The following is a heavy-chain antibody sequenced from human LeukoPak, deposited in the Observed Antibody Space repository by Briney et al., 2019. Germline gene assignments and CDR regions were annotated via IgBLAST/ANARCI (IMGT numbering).Heavy chain of an antibody. J-gene: IGHJ4*02. CDR3: ASQLGGTTFH. D-gene: IGHD1-1*01. V-gene: IGHV4-4*07. CDR2: IYTSGST. Sequence: SETLSLTCTVSGGSISSYYWSWIRQPAGKGLEWIGRIYTSGSTNYNPSLKSRVSISLDTSKNQFSLNLNSVTAADTAVYYCASQLGGTTFHWGQGTLVTVSS. CDR1: GGSISSYY.